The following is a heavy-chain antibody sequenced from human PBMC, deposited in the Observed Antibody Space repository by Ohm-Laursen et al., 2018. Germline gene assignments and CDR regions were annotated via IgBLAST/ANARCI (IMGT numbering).Heavy chain of an antibody. CDR1: SGSFSGYY. CDR3: ARGRDIVVGAAAIWFDP. D-gene: IGHD2-2*01. CDR2: INHSGST. V-gene: IGHV4-34*01. J-gene: IGHJ5*02. Sequence: DTLSLTCSVYSGSFSGYYWSWIRQPPGKGLEWIGEINHSGSTNYNPSLKSRVTISVDTSKNQFSLKLSSVTAADTAVYYCARGRDIVVGAAAIWFDPWGQGTLVNVSS.